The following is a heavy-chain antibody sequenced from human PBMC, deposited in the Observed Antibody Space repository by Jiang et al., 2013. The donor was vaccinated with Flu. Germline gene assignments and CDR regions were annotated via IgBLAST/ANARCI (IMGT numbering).Heavy chain of an antibody. CDR3: AREDYGNYYFDC. CDR1: GFTFSNYV. D-gene: IGHD3-16*01. J-gene: IGHJ4*02. V-gene: IGHV3-30*01. Sequence: SCAASGFTFSNYVMYWVRQAPGKGLEWVAGISNDESDKYYADSVKGRFTISRDNSNNTLYLQMKSLRIEDTALYYCAREDYGNYYFDCWGQGTLVTVSS. CDR2: ISNDESDK.